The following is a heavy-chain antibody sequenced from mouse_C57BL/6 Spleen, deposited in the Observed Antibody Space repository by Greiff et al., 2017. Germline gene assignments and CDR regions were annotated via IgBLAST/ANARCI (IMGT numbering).Heavy chain of an antibody. D-gene: IGHD1-1*01. V-gene: IGHV1-82*01. CDR2: IYPGDGDT. CDR1: GYAFSSSW. J-gene: IGHJ2*01. Sequence: QVQLQQSGPELVKPGASVKISCKASGYAFSSSWMNWVKQRPGKGLEWIGRIYPGDGDTNYNGKFKGKATLTADKSSSTAYMQISSLTSEDSAVYFCARSIGTTVVALDYWGQGTTLTVSS. CDR3: ARSIGTTVVALDY.